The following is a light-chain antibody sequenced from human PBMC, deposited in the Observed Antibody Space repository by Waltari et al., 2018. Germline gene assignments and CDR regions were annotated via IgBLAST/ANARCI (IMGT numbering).Light chain of an antibody. Sequence: NQLNQSPTPLSVFVGDRVTTTRQGSPGISHHVAWYQQKSGQAPKLLLYPASSLQSGVPARFSGRGSGTEFTLTISSLQPEDFATYYCQQHNSYPATFGEGTKVEIK. CDR3: QQHNSYPAT. CDR2: PAS. J-gene: IGKJ1*01. V-gene: IGKV1-9*01. CDR1: PGISHH.